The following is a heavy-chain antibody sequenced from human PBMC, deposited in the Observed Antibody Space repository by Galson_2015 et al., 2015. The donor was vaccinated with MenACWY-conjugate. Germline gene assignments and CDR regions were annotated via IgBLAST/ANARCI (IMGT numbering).Heavy chain of an antibody. D-gene: IGHD1-26*01. V-gene: IGHV5-51*01. CDR1: GYIFTTYW. Sequence: QSGAEVKKPGESLKISCKASGYIFTTYWIAWVRQMPGKGPEWMGLISPGDSNTRYSPSFQGQVTISADKSISTAYLQWSSLKASDTAMYYCARHPPGGRGMDVWGQGTTVTVSS. CDR2: ISPGDSNT. J-gene: IGHJ6*02. CDR3: ARHPPGGRGMDV.